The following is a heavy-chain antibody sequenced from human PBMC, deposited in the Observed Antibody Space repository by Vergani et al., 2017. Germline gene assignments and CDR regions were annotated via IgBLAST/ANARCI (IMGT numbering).Heavy chain of an antibody. Sequence: QVHLVESGGGVVQPGRSLRLSCVVSGFTSSYYGMHWVRQAPGKGLEWVALISYDGTQKYYADSVKGRFTISRDNSKSTLYLQMNSLRTEDTAVYYFATKSSGTPGGQIGYFREWGQGTLVTVSS. D-gene: IGHD3-22*01. CDR2: ISYDGTQK. J-gene: IGHJ1*01. CDR1: GFTSSYYG. V-gene: IGHV3-30*03. CDR3: ATKSSGTPGGQIGYFRE.